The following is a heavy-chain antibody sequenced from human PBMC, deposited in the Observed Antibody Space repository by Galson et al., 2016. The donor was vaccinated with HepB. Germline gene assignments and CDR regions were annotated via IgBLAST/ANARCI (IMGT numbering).Heavy chain of an antibody. V-gene: IGHV3-48*02. J-gene: IGHJ4*02. D-gene: IGHD4-17*01. Sequence: LRLSCAVSGFTLSSYSMNWVRQAPGKGLEWISYISRTETKYYADSVKGRFTISRDDAKNTVYLQMNSLRDDDTAVYHCTRDLPTTATTSGEHFVYWGQGTLVTVSS. CDR3: TRDLPTTATTSGEHFVY. CDR1: GFTLSSYS. CDR2: ISRTETK.